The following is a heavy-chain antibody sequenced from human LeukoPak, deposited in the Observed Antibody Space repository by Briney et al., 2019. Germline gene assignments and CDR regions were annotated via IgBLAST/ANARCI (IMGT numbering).Heavy chain of an antibody. Sequence: GASVKVSCAASGYTFTGYYMHWVRQAPGQGLEWMGWISPKSGGTNYAQRFQGRVTMTRDTSISTVYMELSRLRSDDTAVYYCARDGSAAGAPNAFDIWGQGTMVTVSS. V-gene: IGHV1-2*02. CDR3: ARDGSAAGAPNAFDI. J-gene: IGHJ3*02. CDR1: GYTFTGYY. D-gene: IGHD6-13*01. CDR2: ISPKSGGT.